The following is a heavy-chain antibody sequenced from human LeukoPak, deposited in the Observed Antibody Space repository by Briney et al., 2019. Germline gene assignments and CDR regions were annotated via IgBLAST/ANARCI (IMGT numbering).Heavy chain of an antibody. CDR2: ISPSGSTM. CDR3: ARLSYFGSTVYGMDV. Sequence: GGSLRLPCAASGFTFRSYEMTWVRQSPGKAREGLSYISPSGSTMSYADSVKGRFTISRDSAKISLYLQMDSLRAEDAVVYDCARLSYFGSTVYGMDVWGKGTTVTVSS. J-gene: IGHJ6*04. V-gene: IGHV3-48*03. D-gene: IGHD3-10*01. CDR1: GFTFRSYE.